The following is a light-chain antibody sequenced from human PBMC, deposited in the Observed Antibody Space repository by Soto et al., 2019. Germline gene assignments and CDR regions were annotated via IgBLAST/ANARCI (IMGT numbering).Light chain of an antibody. CDR2: DVS. Sequence: QSALTQPASVSGSPGQSITISCTGTSSDVGGYNYVSWYQQHPGKAPKLMIYDVSNRPSGVSNRFSGSKSGNTASLTISGLQDEDEADYYCSSYTSSSTNVFGTGTKLTVL. J-gene: IGLJ1*01. CDR1: SSDVGGYNY. CDR3: SSYTSSSTNV. V-gene: IGLV2-14*01.